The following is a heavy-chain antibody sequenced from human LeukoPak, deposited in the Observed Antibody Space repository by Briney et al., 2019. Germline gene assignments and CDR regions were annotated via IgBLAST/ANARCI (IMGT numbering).Heavy chain of an antibody. J-gene: IGHJ4*02. Sequence: PSDTLSLTCAVYGGSFGGYYWSSIRQPPRRGVECIGGINHSGSTHYNPSLKSRVTISVDTSKNQFSLKLSSVTAADTAVYYCARAGVTTPVDYWGQGTLVTVSS. CDR3: ARAGVTTPVDY. V-gene: IGHV4-34*01. CDR2: INHSGST. D-gene: IGHD4-17*01. CDR1: GGSFGGYY.